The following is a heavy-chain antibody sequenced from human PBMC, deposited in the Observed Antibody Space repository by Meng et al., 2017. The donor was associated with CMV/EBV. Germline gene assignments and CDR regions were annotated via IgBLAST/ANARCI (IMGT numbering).Heavy chain of an antibody. J-gene: IGHJ3*02. CDR2: ISGSGGST. D-gene: IGHD3-22*01. V-gene: IGHV3-23*01. Sequence: FTCSSYARSWVRQAPGKALEWVSAISGSGGSTYDADSVKGRFTISRDNSKNTLYLQMNSLRAEDTAVYYCAKDNYYDSSGLYCAFDIWGQGTMVTVSS. CDR1: FTCSSYA. CDR3: AKDNYYDSSGLYCAFDI.